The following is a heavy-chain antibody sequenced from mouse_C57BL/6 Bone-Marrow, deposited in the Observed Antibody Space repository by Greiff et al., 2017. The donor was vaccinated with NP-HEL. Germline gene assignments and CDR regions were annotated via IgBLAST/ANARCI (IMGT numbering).Heavy chain of an antibody. D-gene: IGHD2-5*01. V-gene: IGHV1-66*01. CDR3: AREGDYSNYGN. CDR1: GYSFTSYY. CDR2: IYPGSGNT. Sequence: VQLQQSGPELVKPGASVKISCKASGYSFTSYYIHWVKQRPGQGLEWIGWIYPGSGNTKYNEKFKGKATLTADTSSSTAYMQLSSLTSEDSAVYYCAREGDYSNYGNWGQGTTLTVSS. J-gene: IGHJ2*01.